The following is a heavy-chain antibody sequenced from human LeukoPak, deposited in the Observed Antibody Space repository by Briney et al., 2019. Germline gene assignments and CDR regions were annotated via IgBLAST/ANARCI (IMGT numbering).Heavy chain of an antibody. D-gene: IGHD1-7*01. V-gene: IGHV4-34*01. CDR2: INHSGST. CDR1: GGSFSGYY. Sequence: SETLSLTCAVYGGSFSGYYWSWIRQPPGKGLEWIGEINHSGSTNYNPSLKSRVTISVDTSKNQFSLRLSSVTAADTAVYYCARITGTTTVVGFDYWGQGTLVTVSS. CDR3: ARITGTTTVVGFDY. J-gene: IGHJ4*02.